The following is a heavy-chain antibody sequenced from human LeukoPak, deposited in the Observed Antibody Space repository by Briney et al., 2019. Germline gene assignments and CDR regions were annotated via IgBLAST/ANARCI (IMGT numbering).Heavy chain of an antibody. Sequence: PGGSLRLSCAGFGFTFSSYAMSWVREAPGTGLEWVSSIGGSGVVTTNADSVKGRFTISRDNSKNTLYLQMNSLRAEDTAVYYCSRAYYYPSGSYYLHFDYWGQGTLVTVSS. D-gene: IGHD3-10*01. V-gene: IGHV3-23*01. CDR2: IGGSGVVT. CDR3: SRAYYYPSGSYYLHFDY. CDR1: GFTFSSYA. J-gene: IGHJ4*02.